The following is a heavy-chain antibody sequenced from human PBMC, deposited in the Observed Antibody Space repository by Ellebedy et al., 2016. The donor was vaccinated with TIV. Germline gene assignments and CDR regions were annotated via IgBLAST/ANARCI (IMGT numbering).Heavy chain of an antibody. Sequence: GESLKISCAASGFTFSSYAMSWVRQAPGKGLEWVSGICGSGDSTFYADSVKGRVTISRDNSKNTLYLQMNSLRAEDTAIYYCAKDSPIVTTNHWGQGTLVTVSS. J-gene: IGHJ5*02. V-gene: IGHV3-23*01. CDR2: ICGSGDST. CDR3: AKDSPIVTTNH. CDR1: GFTFSSYA. D-gene: IGHD5-12*01.